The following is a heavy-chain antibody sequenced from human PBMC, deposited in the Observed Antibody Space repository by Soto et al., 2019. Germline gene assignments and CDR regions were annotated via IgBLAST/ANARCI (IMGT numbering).Heavy chain of an antibody. CDR1: GYTFTNYG. CDR2: ISAYNGDT. V-gene: IGHV1-18*01. Sequence: QVQLLQYGAEVKKPGASVKVSCKASGYTFTNYGITWVRQAPGQGLEWMGWISAYNGDTHYTQRLKGRVTMTTDTSTCTDYMELSGQRSDDTAVYYCARVPQLVGYFYYSIDVGGKGTTVTVSS. J-gene: IGHJ6*03. CDR3: ARVPQLVGYFYYSIDV. D-gene: IGHD6-6*01.